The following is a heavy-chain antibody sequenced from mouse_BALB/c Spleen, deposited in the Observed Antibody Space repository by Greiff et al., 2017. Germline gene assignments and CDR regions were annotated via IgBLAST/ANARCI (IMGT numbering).Heavy chain of an antibody. CDR1: GYSITSDYA. J-gene: IGHJ4*01. CDR3: ARSGGYYDYPYAMDY. D-gene: IGHD2-4*01. Sequence: EVKLMESGPGLVKPSQSLSLTCTVTGYSITSDYAWNWIRQFPGNKLEWMGYISYSGSTSYNPSLKSRISITRDTSKNQFFLQLNSVTTEDTATYYCARSGGYYDYPYAMDYWGQGTSVTVSS. V-gene: IGHV3-2*02. CDR2: ISYSGST.